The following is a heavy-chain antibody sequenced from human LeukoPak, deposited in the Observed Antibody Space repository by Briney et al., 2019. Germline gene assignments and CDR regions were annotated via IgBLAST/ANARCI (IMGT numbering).Heavy chain of an antibody. CDR3: ARSGVTIFGVVIMPFDY. CDR2: ISAYNGNT. D-gene: IGHD3-3*01. J-gene: IGHJ4*02. V-gene: IGHV1-18*01. Sequence: ASVKVSCKASGYTFTSYGISWVRQAPGQGLDWMGWISAYNGNTNYAQKLQGRVTMTTDTSTSTAYMELRSLRSDDTAVYYCARSGVTIFGVVIMPFDYWGQGTLVTVSS. CDR1: GYTFTSYG.